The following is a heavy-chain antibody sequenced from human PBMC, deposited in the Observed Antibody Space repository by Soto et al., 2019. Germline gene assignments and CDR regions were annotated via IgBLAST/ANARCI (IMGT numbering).Heavy chain of an antibody. CDR3: ARDRGRSCSGGTCPFDY. Sequence: ASVKVSCKPSCYTFINYGITWVRQAPGQGLEWMGWISGYDGNTNYAPKLQGRVTMTRDTSTSTVYMELRSLRSDDTAVYYCARDRGRSCSGGTCPFDYWGQGTLVTVSS. J-gene: IGHJ4*02. CDR2: ISGYDGNT. V-gene: IGHV1-18*01. CDR1: CYTFINYG. D-gene: IGHD2-15*01.